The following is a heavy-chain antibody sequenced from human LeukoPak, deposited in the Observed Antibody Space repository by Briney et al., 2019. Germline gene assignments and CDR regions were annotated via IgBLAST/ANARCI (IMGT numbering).Heavy chain of an antibody. Sequence: GGSLRLSCAASGFTVSSNYMSWVRQAPGKGLEWVSIIYSGGSTYYADSVKGRFTISRDNSKNTLYLQMNSLRAEDTAVYCCARAGYYGLNAFDVWGQGTMVSVSS. V-gene: IGHV3-53*01. J-gene: IGHJ3*01. CDR2: IYSGGST. D-gene: IGHD1-26*01. CDR3: ARAGYYGLNAFDV. CDR1: GFTVSSNY.